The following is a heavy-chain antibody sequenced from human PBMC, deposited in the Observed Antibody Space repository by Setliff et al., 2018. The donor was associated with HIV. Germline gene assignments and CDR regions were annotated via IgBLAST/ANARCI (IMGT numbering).Heavy chain of an antibody. CDR2: IIPIFGTA. CDR1: GYTFTSYY. D-gene: IGHD5-12*01. J-gene: IGHJ6*02. Sequence: ASVKVSCKASGYTFTSYYMHWVRQAPGQGLEWMGGIIPIFGTANYAQKFQGRVTITADESTSTAYMELSSLRSEDTAVYYCARDGGYSGYQNYYGMDVWGQGTTVTVSS. CDR3: ARDGGYSGYQNYYGMDV. V-gene: IGHV1-69*13.